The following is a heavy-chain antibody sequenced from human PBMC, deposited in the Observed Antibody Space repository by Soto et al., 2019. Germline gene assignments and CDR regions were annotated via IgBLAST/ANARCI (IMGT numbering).Heavy chain of an antibody. J-gene: IGHJ4*02. CDR1: GYTFTAYG. D-gene: IGHD3-22*01. Sequence: QVQMVQSGPEVKMPGASVMVSCKTSGYTFTAYGLAWLRQAPGQRPEWLGWVSTNDDRTNYSRKFEGSVTMTTDISTTTTSMEMRILGTDDTAVYYCARELNTESSAYYSFAFWGQGTLVTVSS. CDR2: VSTNDDRT. V-gene: IGHV1-18*01. CDR3: ARELNTESSAYYSFAF.